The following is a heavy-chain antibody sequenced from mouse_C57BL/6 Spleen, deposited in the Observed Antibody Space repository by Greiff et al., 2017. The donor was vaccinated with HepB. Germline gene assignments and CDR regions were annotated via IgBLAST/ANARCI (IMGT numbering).Heavy chain of an antibody. Sequence: VQLQQPGAELVRPGPSVKLSCKASGYTFTSYWMHWVKQRPGQGLEWIGVIDPSDSYTNYNQKFKGKATLTVDTSSSTAYMQLSSLTSEDSAVYYCAREGDYGSRSMDYWGQGTSVTVSS. J-gene: IGHJ4*01. CDR3: AREGDYGSRSMDY. D-gene: IGHD1-1*01. CDR1: GYTFTSYW. CDR2: IDPSDSYT. V-gene: IGHV1-59*01.